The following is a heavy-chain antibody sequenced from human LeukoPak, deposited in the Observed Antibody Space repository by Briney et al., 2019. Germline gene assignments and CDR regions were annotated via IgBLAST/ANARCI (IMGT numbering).Heavy chain of an antibody. CDR1: GYTFTAYH. CDR3: ARDYCSSTSCLFDY. Sequence: ASVKVSCKASGYTFTAYHMHWVRQAPGQGLEWMGRINPNSGDTNYAQKFQGRVTMTRDTFISTAYMELSRLRSDDTAVYYCARDYCSSTSCLFDYWGQGTLVSVSS. J-gene: IGHJ4*02. D-gene: IGHD2-2*01. CDR2: INPNSGDT. V-gene: IGHV1-2*06.